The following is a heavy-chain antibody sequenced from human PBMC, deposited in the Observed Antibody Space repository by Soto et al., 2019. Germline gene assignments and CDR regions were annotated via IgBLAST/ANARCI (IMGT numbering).Heavy chain of an antibody. Sequence: SVKVSCKASGGTFSSYSFSWVRQATGQGLERMRGIIPIFGTANYAQKLQGRVTITADESTCTAYMELSSLRSEDTAVYYCARVGSEDFWSGPHGTYYGMDVWGQGTTVTVSS. V-gene: IGHV1-69*13. CDR3: ARVGSEDFWSGPHGTYYGMDV. D-gene: IGHD3-3*01. CDR2: IIPIFGTA. CDR1: GGTFSSYS. J-gene: IGHJ6*02.